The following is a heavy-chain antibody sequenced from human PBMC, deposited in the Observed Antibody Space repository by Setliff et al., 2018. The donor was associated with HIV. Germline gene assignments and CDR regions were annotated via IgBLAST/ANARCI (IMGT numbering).Heavy chain of an antibody. V-gene: IGHV1-69*13. Sequence: ASVKVSCKASGGTFNINAVTWVRQAPGQGLEWVGAIIPLFGTANYAQKFQGRVTITADESTSTAYMELSSLRSDDTAVYYCARDLGPERGDFDYWGQGTLVTVSA. D-gene: IGHD7-27*01. J-gene: IGHJ4*02. CDR3: ARDLGPERGDFDY. CDR2: IIPLFGTA. CDR1: GGTFNINA.